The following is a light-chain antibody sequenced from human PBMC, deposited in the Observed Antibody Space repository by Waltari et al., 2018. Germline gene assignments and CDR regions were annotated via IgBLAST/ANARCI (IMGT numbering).Light chain of an antibody. CDR3: SSYAGSNWV. CDR2: EVT. V-gene: IGLV2-8*01. J-gene: IGLJ3*02. CDR1: SSAVGGHNY. Sequence: QSALTQPPSASGSPGQSVTIPCTGTSSAVGGHNYVSEYQQHPGKAPKLMIYEVTKRPSGVPDRFSGSKSGNTASLTVSGLQAEDEADYYCSSYAGSNWVFGGGTKLTVL.